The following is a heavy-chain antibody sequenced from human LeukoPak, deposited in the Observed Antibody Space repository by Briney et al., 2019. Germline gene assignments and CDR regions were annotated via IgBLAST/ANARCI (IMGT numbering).Heavy chain of an antibody. CDR1: GFTFSSYS. J-gene: IGHJ4*02. V-gene: IGHV3-21*04. CDR2: ISSSSSYI. D-gene: IGHD6-13*01. Sequence: GGSLRLSCAASGFTFSSYSMNWVRQAPGKGLEWVSSISSSSSYIYYADSVKGRFTISRDNAKNSLYLQMNSLRAEDTAVYYCARGIGAAGTIRFLSYWGQGTLVTVSS. CDR3: ARGIGAAGTIRFLSY.